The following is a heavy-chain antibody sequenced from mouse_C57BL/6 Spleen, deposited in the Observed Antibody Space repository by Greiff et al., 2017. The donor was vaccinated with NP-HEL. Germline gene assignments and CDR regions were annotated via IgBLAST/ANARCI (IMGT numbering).Heavy chain of an antibody. V-gene: IGHV5-4*01. CDR1: GFTFSSYA. CDR2: ISDGGSYT. D-gene: IGHD2-4*01. J-gene: IGHJ3*01. CDR3: ARDGDYDGRPAWFAY. Sequence: EVKLMESGGGLVKPGGSLKLSCAASGFTFSSYAMSWVRQTPEKRLEWVATISDGGSYTYYPDNVKGRFTISRDNAKNNLYLQMSHLKSEDTAMYYCARDGDYDGRPAWFAYWGQGTLVTVSA.